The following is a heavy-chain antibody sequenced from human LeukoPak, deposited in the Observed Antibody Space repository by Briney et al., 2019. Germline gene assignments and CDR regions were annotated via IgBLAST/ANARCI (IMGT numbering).Heavy chain of an antibody. CDR1: GFTFSSYS. CDR3: ARDNDYGELDY. V-gene: IGHV3-21*01. D-gene: IGHD4-17*01. Sequence: GGSLRLSCAASGFTFSSYSMNWVRQAPGKGLEWVSSISSSSSYIHYADSVKGRFTISRDNAKNSLYLQMNSLRAEDTAVYYCARDNDYGELDYWGQGTLVTVSS. J-gene: IGHJ4*02. CDR2: ISSSSSYI.